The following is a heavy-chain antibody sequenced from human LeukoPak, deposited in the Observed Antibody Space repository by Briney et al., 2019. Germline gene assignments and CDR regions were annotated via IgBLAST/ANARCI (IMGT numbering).Heavy chain of an antibody. D-gene: IGHD2-21*01. Sequence: SETLSLTCTVSGGSISSGGYYWSWIRQHPGQGLVWIGYLYYTGTTYYNPSLKSRIIISVDTSKTQFSLRLSSVSAADTAIYYCARDLGVRGMDVWGQGTTVTV. CDR2: LYYTGTT. V-gene: IGHV4-31*03. CDR1: GGSISSGGYY. J-gene: IGHJ6*02. CDR3: ARDLGVRGMDV.